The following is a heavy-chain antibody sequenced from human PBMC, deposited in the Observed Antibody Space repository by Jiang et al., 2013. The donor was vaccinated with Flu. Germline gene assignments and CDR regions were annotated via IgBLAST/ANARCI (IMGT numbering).Heavy chain of an antibody. V-gene: IGHV3-21*01. CDR1: GFTFSSYS. CDR2: ISSSSSYI. CDR3: ARAGSIKSTYYFDY. J-gene: IGHJ4*02. Sequence: GGSLRLSCAASGFTFSSYSMNWVRQAPGKGLEWVSSISSSSSYIYYADSVKGRFTISRDNAKNSLYLQMNSLRAEDTAVYYCARAGSIKSTYYFDYWGQGTLVTVSS. D-gene: IGHD3-9*01.